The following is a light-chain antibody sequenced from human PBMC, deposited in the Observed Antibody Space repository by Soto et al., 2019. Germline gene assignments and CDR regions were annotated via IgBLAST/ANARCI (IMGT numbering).Light chain of an antibody. V-gene: IGLV2-14*01. CDR3: TSYTSDSTYV. Sequence: QSVLTQPASGSGSPGQSITISCTGTSTDVGRYNYVSWYQQHPGKAPKLMVYDVSNRPSWVSNRFSGSKCGITASLTISGLQAEDEADYYCTSYTSDSTYVFGTGTKVPS. CDR1: STDVGRYNY. J-gene: IGLJ1*01. CDR2: DVS.